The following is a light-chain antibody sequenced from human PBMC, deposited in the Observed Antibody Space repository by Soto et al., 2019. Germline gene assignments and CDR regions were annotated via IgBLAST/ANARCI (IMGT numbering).Light chain of an antibody. CDR3: QQRSNWIT. V-gene: IGKV3-11*01. CDR1: QSVSIL. Sequence: VTQYTATLSVSPGERATLSFRASQSVSILLAWYQQKPGQAPRLLIHGATTRATGIPARFSGSGSGTDFTLTIISLEPEDFAVYYCQQRSNWITFGQGTRLEIK. CDR2: GAT. J-gene: IGKJ5*01.